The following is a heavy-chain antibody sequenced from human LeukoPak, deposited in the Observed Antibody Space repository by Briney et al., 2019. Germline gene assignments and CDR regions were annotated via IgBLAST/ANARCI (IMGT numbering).Heavy chain of an antibody. CDR3: AIMHGYYDGSGYWVQ. CDR1: RFTFGSYG. Sequence: GGSLRLSCAASRFTFGSYGMSWVRQAPGKGLEWVSFITPNADRTSYADSVEGRFTISRDNPRNTLYMQMNSLRDEDTAIYYCAIMHGYYDGSGYWVQWGQGTLVTVSS. D-gene: IGHD3-22*01. CDR2: ITPNADRT. V-gene: IGHV3-23*01. J-gene: IGHJ1*01.